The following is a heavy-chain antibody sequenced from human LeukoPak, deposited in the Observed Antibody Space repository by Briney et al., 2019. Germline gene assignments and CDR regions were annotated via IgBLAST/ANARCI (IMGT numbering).Heavy chain of an antibody. CDR1: GGSISSSSYY. CDR3: ARDAFSSSWWGVDY. V-gene: IGHV4-39*07. Sequence: NPSETLSLTCTVSGGSISSSSYYWGWIRQPPGKGLEWIGSIYYSGSTYYNPSLKSRVTISVDTSKNQFSLKLSSVTAADTAVYYCARDAFSSSWWGVDYWGQGTLVTVSS. J-gene: IGHJ4*02. D-gene: IGHD6-13*01. CDR2: IYYSGST.